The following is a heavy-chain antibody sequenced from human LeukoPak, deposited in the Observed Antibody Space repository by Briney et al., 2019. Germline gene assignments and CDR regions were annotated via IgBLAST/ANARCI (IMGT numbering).Heavy chain of an antibody. CDR3: ARRFFGSGSYLGYFDY. J-gene: IGHJ4*02. CDR1: GGSISSSNW. Sequence: SGTLSLTCAVSGGSISSSNWWSWVRPPPGKGLEWIGEIYHSGSTNYNPSLKSRVTISVDKSKNQFSLKLSSVTAADTAVYYCARRFFGSGSYLGYFDYWGQGTLVTVSS. CDR2: IYHSGST. D-gene: IGHD3-10*01. V-gene: IGHV4-4*02.